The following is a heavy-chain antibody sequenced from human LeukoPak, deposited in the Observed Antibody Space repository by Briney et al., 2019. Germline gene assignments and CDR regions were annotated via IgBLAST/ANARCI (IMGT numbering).Heavy chain of an antibody. CDR2: IIPIFGTA. J-gene: IGHJ4*02. V-gene: IGHV1-69*13. CDR1: GGTFSSYA. CDR3: ARGSSWYGYSSGYDY. Sequence: SVKASCKASGGTFSSYAISWVRQAPGQGLEWMGGIIPIFGTANYAQKFQGRVTITADESTSTAYMELSSLRSEDTAVYYCARGSSWYGYSSGYDYWGQGTLVTVSS. D-gene: IGHD6-19*01.